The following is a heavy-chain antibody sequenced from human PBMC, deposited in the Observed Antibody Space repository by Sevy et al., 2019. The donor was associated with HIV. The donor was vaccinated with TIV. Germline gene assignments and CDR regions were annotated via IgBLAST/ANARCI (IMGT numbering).Heavy chain of an antibody. J-gene: IGHJ4*02. D-gene: IGHD1-26*01. Sequence: GESRKISCTASGFIFGDYGMSWVRQAPGKGLEWIAFFKSKIHGGTTENAASVKGRFTISRDDSKNIVYLQMSNLKTEDTAVYYCTRWSGSQSIFDYWGQGTLVTVSS. CDR1: GFIFGDYG. CDR2: FKSKIHGGTT. CDR3: TRWSGSQSIFDY. V-gene: IGHV3-49*04.